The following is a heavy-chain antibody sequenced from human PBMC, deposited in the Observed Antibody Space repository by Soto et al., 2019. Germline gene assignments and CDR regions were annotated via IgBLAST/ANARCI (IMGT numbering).Heavy chain of an antibody. CDR3: ARKEIMPCRPWGMDYYFTRNV. J-gene: IGHJ6*04. V-gene: IGHV1-69*06. D-gene: IGHD2-21*02. CDR2: IVPVFGTP. Sequence: QVQLVQSGAEVRKPGSSVRVSCRASGGSFSTYAISWVRQAPGQGLEWMGGIVPVFGTPNYAQKFQDRAIITADKPTTTAYMEVSSLRSDDTAIYYCARKEIMPCRPWGMDYYFTRNVGAKGPTATVPP. CDR1: GGSFSTYA.